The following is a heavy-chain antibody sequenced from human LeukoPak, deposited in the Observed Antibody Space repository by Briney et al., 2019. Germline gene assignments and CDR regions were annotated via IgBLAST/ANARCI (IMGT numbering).Heavy chain of an antibody. CDR1: GYTFPYY. V-gene: IGHV1-2*02. J-gene: IGHJ6*03. CDR2: IDPNSGAT. CDR3: ARERYSYGLDYYSYYYMDV. D-gene: IGHD5-18*01. Sequence: ASVKVSCKPCGYTFPYYIHWVRQAPGQGLEWMGWIDPNSGATISAHTFQGRVSMTKDTSFTTVYMELSSLRSEDTAVYYCARERYSYGLDYYSYYYMDVWGKGTTVTVSS.